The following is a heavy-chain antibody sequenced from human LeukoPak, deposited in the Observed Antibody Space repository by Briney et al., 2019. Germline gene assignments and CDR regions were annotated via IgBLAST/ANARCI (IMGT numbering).Heavy chain of an antibody. Sequence: PGGSLRLSCAASGFSFSSYAMHWVRQAPGKGLEWVSGISGSGGSTYYADSVKGRFTISRDNSKNTLYLQMNSLRAEDTAVYYCAKDSRIAAAGTDYWGQGTLVTVSS. CDR1: GFSFSSYA. D-gene: IGHD6-13*01. V-gene: IGHV3-23*01. CDR2: ISGSGGST. CDR3: AKDSRIAAAGTDY. J-gene: IGHJ4*02.